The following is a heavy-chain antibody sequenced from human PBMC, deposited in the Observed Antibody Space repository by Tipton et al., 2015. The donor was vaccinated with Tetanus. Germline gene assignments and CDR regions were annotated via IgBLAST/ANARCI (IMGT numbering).Heavy chain of an antibody. V-gene: IGHV4-34*01. CDR1: GGSFSNYY. CDR3: ARRAGTSRFDY. J-gene: IGHJ4*02. Sequence: TLSLTCAVYGGSFSNYYWSWIRQPPGKGLEWIGEVHPSGSTSYNPSLESRVTISIDTSKNQLSLKLSSVTAADTAVYYCARRAGTSRFDYWGQGTLVTVSS. D-gene: IGHD1-7*01. CDR2: VHPSGST.